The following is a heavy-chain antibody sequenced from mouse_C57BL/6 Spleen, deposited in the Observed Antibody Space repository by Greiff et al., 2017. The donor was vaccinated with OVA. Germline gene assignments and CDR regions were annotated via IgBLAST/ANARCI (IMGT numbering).Heavy chain of an antibody. CDR3: ARQFYYGSSDWYFDV. D-gene: IGHD1-1*01. CDR1: GYTFTDYN. Sequence: VQLKQSGPELVKPGASVKMSCKASGYTFTDYNMHWVKQSHGKSLEWIGYINPNNGGTSYNQKFKGKATLTVNKSSSTAYMELRSLTSEDSAVYYCARQFYYGSSDWYFDVWGTGTTVTVSS. V-gene: IGHV1-22*01. J-gene: IGHJ1*03. CDR2: INPNNGGT.